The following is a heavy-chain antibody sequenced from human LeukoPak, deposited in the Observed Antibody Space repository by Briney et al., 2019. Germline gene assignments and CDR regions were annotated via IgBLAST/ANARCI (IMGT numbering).Heavy chain of an antibody. CDR3: ARAYDSPESGYYYYYMDV. CDR2: IYSGGST. CDR1: GFSFSSNY. D-gene: IGHD3-9*01. V-gene: IGHV3-53*01. Sequence: GGSLRLSCAASGFSFSSNYMSWVRQAPGKGLEWVSVIYSGGSTHYADSVKGRFTISRDNSKNTLYLQMNSLRAEDTAVYYCARAYDSPESGYYYYYMDVWGKGTTVTISS. J-gene: IGHJ6*03.